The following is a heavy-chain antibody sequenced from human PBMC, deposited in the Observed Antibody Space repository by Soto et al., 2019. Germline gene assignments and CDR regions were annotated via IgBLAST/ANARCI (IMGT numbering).Heavy chain of an antibody. Sequence: SLRLACSAAGVTLGDYAMHRVRQAPGKGLEWVSGISWNSGIIGYADSVKGRFTISRDNAKNSLYLQMNSLSAEDTALYYCLTRGSIYGVSNYWRQGT. CDR3: LTRGSIYGVSNY. CDR1: GVTLGDYA. J-gene: IGHJ4*02. D-gene: IGHD2-8*01. CDR2: ISWNSGII. V-gene: IGHV3-9*01.